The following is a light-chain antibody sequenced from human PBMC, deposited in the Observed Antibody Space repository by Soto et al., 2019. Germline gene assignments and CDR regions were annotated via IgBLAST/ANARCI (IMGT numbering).Light chain of an antibody. Sequence: QSVLTQPPSVSGAPGQRVTISCTGRSSNIGAGIDVHWYQKFPGTDPKLLIYSNTNLPSGVPDRFSGSKYDTSASLAITGLQAEDEAGYYCQSYDNSLSGPVCCGVTKLTFL. CDR1: SSNIGAGID. CDR2: SNT. CDR3: QSYDNSLSGPV. J-gene: IGLJ2*01. V-gene: IGLV1-40*01.